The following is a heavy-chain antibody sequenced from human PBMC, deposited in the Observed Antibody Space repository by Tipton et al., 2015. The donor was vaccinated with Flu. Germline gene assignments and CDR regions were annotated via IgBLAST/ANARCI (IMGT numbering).Heavy chain of an antibody. CDR2: ISGGGAIT. J-gene: IGHJ4*02. D-gene: IGHD6-19*01. CDR3: AKVIPELVAGLDY. V-gene: IGHV3-23*01. CDR1: GFPISTYE. Sequence: GSLRLSCAASGFPISTYEVSWVRQAPGKGLEWVSAISGGGAITYFADSVKGRFTISRDNSKNTLVLQMHSLRAEDTAVYYCAKVIPELVAGLDYWGQGTLVTVSS.